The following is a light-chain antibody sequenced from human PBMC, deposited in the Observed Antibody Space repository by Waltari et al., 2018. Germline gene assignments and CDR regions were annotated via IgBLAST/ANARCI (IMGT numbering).Light chain of an antibody. J-gene: IGKJ1*01. CDR1: QTISNY. CDR2: AAS. CDR3: QQSYTTSWT. Sequence: DIQMTQSPSSLSASVEDRVTITCRASQTISNYLNWYQYKPGRAPKLLIYAASSLQSGVPSRFSGSRHGTDFTLTISSLQPEDFATYYCQQSYTTSWTFGQGTKVEIK. V-gene: IGKV1-39*01.